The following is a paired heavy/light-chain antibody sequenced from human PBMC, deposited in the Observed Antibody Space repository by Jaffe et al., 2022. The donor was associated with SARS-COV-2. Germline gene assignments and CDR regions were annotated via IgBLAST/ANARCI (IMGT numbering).Light chain of an antibody. Sequence: DIQMTQSPSSLSASVGDRVTITCRASQSISNYLNWYQQQPGKAPKFLIYAASSLQSGVPSRFNGSGSGTDFTLTISSLQPEDFATYYCQQSYSIPTFGQGTKVEIK. CDR1: QSISNY. CDR3: QQSYSIPT. V-gene: IGKV1-39*01. J-gene: IGKJ1*01. CDR2: AAS.
Heavy chain of an antibody. CDR3: ARGERGVAEKTEDYYFDY. CDR1: GGSISSGDYY. J-gene: IGHJ4*02. V-gene: IGHV4-30-4*01. D-gene: IGHD3-3*01. CDR2: IYYSGST. Sequence: QVQLQESGPGLVKPSQTLSLTCTVSGGSISSGDYYWSWIRQSPGRGLEWIGYIYYSGSTYYNPSLKSRVAISVDTSKNQFSLKLTSVTAADTAVYYCARGERGVAEKTEDYYFDYWGQGTLVTVSS.